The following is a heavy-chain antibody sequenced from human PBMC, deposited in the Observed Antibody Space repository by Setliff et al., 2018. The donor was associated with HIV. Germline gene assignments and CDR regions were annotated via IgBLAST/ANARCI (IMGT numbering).Heavy chain of an antibody. V-gene: IGHV4-61*02. CDR2: TYTSENT. D-gene: IGHD6-6*01. Sequence: SETLSLTCTVSNGSINSGSYYWSWIRQPAGKRLEWIGSTYTSENTNYNPSFKSRVTISVDVSKNQFYLKLSSVTAADTAVYYCAREYSSSSANWYFDLWGRGTLVTVSS. J-gene: IGHJ2*01. CDR1: NGSINSGSYY. CDR3: AREYSSSSANWYFDL.